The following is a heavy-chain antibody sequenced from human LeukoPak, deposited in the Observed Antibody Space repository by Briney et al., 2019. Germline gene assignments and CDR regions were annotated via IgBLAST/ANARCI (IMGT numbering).Heavy chain of an antibody. Sequence: ASVKVSCKASGYTFTSYAMHWVRQAPGQRLEWMGWINAGNGNTKYSQKFQGRVTITRDTSASTAYMELSSLRSEDTAVHYCARVRRDDILTGYYFAVDHYYGMDVWGQGTTVTVSS. J-gene: IGHJ6*02. CDR3: ARVRRDDILTGYYFAVDHYYGMDV. V-gene: IGHV1-3*01. D-gene: IGHD3-9*01. CDR1: GYTFTSYA. CDR2: INAGNGNT.